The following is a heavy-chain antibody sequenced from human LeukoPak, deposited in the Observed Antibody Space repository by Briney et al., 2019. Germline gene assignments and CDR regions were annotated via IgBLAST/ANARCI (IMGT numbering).Heavy chain of an antibody. CDR2: ISAYNGNT. V-gene: IGHV1-18*01. Sequence: ASVKVSCKASGYTFTSYGISWVRQTPGQGLEWMGWISAYNGNTNYAQKLQGRVTMTTDTSTSTAYMELRSLRSDDTAVYYCARARWLVPKGDYWGQGTLVTVSS. CDR1: GYTFTSYG. J-gene: IGHJ4*02. D-gene: IGHD6-19*01. CDR3: ARARWLVPKGDY.